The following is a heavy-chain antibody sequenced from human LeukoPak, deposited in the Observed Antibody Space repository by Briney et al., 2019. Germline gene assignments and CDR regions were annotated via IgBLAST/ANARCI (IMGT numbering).Heavy chain of an antibody. CDR2: IYSGGST. CDR3: LRFGYCSGGSCSDAFDI. CDR1: GFTVSSNY. D-gene: IGHD2-15*01. Sequence: RGSLRLSCAASGFTVSSNYMSWVRQAPGKGLEWVSVIYSGGSTYYADSVKGRFTISRDNSKNTLYLQMNSLRAEDTAVYYCLRFGYCSGGSCSDAFDIWGQGTMVTVSS. J-gene: IGHJ3*02. V-gene: IGHV3-53*01.